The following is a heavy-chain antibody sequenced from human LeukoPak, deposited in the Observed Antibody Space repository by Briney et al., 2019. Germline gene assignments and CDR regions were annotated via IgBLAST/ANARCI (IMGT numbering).Heavy chain of an antibody. J-gene: IGHJ4*02. Sequence: GGSLRLSCAASGFTVSSNYMSWVRQAPGKGLEWVSVIYSGGSTYYADSVKGRFTISRDRSKNTLYLQMYSLRAEDTAVFYCAKHDSSGYYFGYWGQGTLVTVSS. CDR3: AKHDSSGYYFGY. CDR2: IYSGGST. V-gene: IGHV3-53*01. CDR1: GFTVSSNY. D-gene: IGHD3-22*01.